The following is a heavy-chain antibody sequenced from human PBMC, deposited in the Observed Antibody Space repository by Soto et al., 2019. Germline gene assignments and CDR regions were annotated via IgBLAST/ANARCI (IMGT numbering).Heavy chain of an antibody. CDR3: ASYYDILTGYGGDAFDI. J-gene: IGHJ3*02. CDR2: IYYSGST. D-gene: IGHD3-9*01. V-gene: IGHV4-30-4*01. CDR1: GGSISSGDYY. Sequence: PSETLSLTCTVSGGSISSGDYYWSWIRQPPGKGLEWIGYIYYSGSTYYNPSLKSRVTISVDTSKNQFSLKLSSVTAADTAVYYCASYYDILTGYGGDAFDIWGQGTMVTVSS.